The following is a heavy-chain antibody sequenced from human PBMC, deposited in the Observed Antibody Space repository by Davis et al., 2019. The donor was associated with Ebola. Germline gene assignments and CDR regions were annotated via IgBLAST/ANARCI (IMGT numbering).Heavy chain of an antibody. CDR3: ARDNYISAFYYYYFMDV. D-gene: IGHD1-7*01. CDR1: GFTFSSYW. CDR2: IKQDGSEK. Sequence: GESLKISCAASGFTFSSYWMSWVRQAPGKGLEWVANIKQDGSEKYYVDSVKGRFTISRDNAKSSLYLQMNSLRDEDTGVYFCARDNYISAFYYYYFMDVWGQGTTVTVSS. J-gene: IGHJ6*02. V-gene: IGHV3-7*01.